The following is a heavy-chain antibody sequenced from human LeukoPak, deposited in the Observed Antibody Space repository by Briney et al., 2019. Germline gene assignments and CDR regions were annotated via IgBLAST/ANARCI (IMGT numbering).Heavy chain of an antibody. CDR2: IIPIFGTA. Sequence: ASVKVSCKASGGTFSSYAIRWVRQAPGQGLEWMGGIIPIFGTAHYAQKFQGRVTITTDESTGTAYMELSSLRSEDTAVYYCARGSYYDFWSGYASRGYYYYYMDVWGKGTTVTVSS. J-gene: IGHJ6*03. V-gene: IGHV1-69*05. CDR1: GGTFSSYA. CDR3: ARGSYYDFWSGYASRGYYYYYMDV. D-gene: IGHD3-3*01.